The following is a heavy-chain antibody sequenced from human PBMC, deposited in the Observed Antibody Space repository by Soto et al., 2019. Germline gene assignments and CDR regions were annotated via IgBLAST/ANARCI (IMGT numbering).Heavy chain of an antibody. D-gene: IGHD3-22*01. CDR1: GGSISSGGYY. V-gene: IGHV4-31*03. CDR3: ARYYYDSSGYLLVLDV. Sequence: QVQLQESGPGLVKPSQTLSLTCTVSGGSISSGGYYWSWIRQHPGKGLEWIGYIYYSGSTYYNPSRKSRVTISVDTSKNQFSLKLSSVTAADTAVYYCARYYYDSSGYLLVLDVWGQGTTVTVSS. J-gene: IGHJ6*02. CDR2: IYYSGST.